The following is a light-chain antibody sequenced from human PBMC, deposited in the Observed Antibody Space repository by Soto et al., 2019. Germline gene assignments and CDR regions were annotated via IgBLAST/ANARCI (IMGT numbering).Light chain of an antibody. CDR2: GAS. V-gene: IGKV3-20*01. J-gene: IGKJ1*01. CDR1: QSVSSSY. CDR3: QQFGNLLWT. Sequence: EIVLTQSPGTLSLSPGERATLSCGASQSVSSSYLAWYQQKPGQAPRLLVYGASSRATGIPDRFSGSGSGTDCTLTISRLEPEDFAVYYCQQFGNLLWTFGQGTKVEIK.